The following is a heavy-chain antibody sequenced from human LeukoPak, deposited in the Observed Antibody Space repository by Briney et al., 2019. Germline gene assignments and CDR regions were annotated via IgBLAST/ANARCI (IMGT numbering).Heavy chain of an antibody. Sequence: PGRSLRLSCAASGFTFSSYAMHWVRQAPGKGLEWVAVISYDGSNKYYADSVKGRFTISRDNSKNTLYLQMNSLRSEDTAVYYCARGRGRDGYNWLCYFDYWGQGTLVTVSS. CDR3: ARGRGRDGYNWLCYFDY. J-gene: IGHJ4*02. CDR2: ISYDGSNK. V-gene: IGHV3-30-3*01. D-gene: IGHD5-24*01. CDR1: GFTFSSYA.